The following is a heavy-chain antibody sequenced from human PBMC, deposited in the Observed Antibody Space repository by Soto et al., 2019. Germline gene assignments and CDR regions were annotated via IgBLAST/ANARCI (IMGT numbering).Heavy chain of an antibody. V-gene: IGHV4-59*08. CDR3: ARHGPSGYCSGGSCYSVSWFDP. D-gene: IGHD2-15*01. CDR2: IYYSGST. J-gene: IGHJ5*02. CDR1: GGSISSYY. Sequence: SETLSLTCTVSGGSISSYYWSWIRQPPGKGLEWIGYIYYSGSTTYNPSLKSRVTISVDTSKNQFSLKLSSVTAADTAVYYCARHGPSGYCSGGSCYSVSWFDPWGQGTLVTVSS.